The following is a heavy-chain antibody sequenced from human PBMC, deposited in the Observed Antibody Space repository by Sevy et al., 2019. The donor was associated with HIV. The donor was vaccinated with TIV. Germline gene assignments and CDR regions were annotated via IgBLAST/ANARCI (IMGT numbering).Heavy chain of an antibody. V-gene: IGHV3-11*06. CDR1: GFTSSNYY. J-gene: IGHJ5*02. Sequence: GGSRRPSVAASGFTSSNYYRSGIPQAPGKGREGVSYIIGLTIYINYADSLKGRFTISRDNAKNSLYLQMNSLRVEDTAVYYCARDAWEGRYSSGHNWFDPWGQGTLVTVSS. CDR3: ARDAWEGRYSSGHNWFDP. CDR2: IIGLTIYI. D-gene: IGHD3-22*01.